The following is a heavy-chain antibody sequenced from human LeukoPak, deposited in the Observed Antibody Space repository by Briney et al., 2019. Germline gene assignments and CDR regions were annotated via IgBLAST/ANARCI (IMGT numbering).Heavy chain of an antibody. J-gene: IGHJ2*01. CDR3: AKDSTRYFDL. D-gene: IGHD2-15*01. V-gene: IGHV3-9*01. Sequence: GRSLRLSRAASGFTFDDYAMHWVRQAPGKGLEWVSGISWNSGSIGYADSVKGRFTISRDNAKNSLYLQMNSLRAEDTALYYCAKDSTRYFDLWGRGTLVTVSS. CDR2: ISWNSGSI. CDR1: GFTFDDYA.